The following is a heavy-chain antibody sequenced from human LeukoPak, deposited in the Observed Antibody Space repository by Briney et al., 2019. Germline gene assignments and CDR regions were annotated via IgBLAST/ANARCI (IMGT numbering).Heavy chain of an antibody. Sequence: GGSLRLSCAASGFTVSSNYMSWVRQAPGKGLEWVSVIYSGGSTYYADSVKGRFTISRDNSKNTLYLQMNSLRAEDTAVYYCARVNSPYYYGMDVWGQGTTVTVSS. CDR2: IYSGGST. D-gene: IGHD2/OR15-2a*01. V-gene: IGHV3-66*02. CDR1: GFTVSSNY. J-gene: IGHJ6*02. CDR3: ARVNSPYYYGMDV.